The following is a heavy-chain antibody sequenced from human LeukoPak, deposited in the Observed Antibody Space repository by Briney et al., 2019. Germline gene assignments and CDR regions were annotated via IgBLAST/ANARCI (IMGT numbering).Heavy chain of an antibody. CDR2: MNPNSGNT. Sequence: GASVKVSCKASGYTFTSYDINWVRQATGQGLEWMGWMNPNSGNTGYAQKFQGRVTMTRNTSISTAYMELSSLRSEDTAVYYCARFRKVAGAAAGTRNWFDPWGQGTLVTVSS. J-gene: IGHJ5*02. V-gene: IGHV1-8*01. D-gene: IGHD6-13*01. CDR1: GYTFTSYD. CDR3: ARFRKVAGAAAGTRNWFDP.